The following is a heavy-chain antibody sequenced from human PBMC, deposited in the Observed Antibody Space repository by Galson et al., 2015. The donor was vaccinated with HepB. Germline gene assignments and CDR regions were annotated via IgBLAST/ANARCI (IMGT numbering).Heavy chain of an antibody. CDR2: IKSKTDGGTM. CDR3: NTGGIVVVVGGLSAHNDY. CDR1: GFTFSNVR. Sequence: SLRLYCAASGFTFSNVRMSCFRQAPGKGLEWVGRIKSKTDGGTMDSAATVGAGSAISGDDSKNTLYLQLNSLKTDDTGVYYCNTGGIVVVVGGLSAHNDYWGQGTLVTVSS. V-gene: IGHV3-15*01. D-gene: IGHD2-15*01. J-gene: IGHJ4*02.